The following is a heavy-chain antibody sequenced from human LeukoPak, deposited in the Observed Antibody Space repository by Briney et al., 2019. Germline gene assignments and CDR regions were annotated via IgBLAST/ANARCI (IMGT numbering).Heavy chain of an antibody. CDR2: IYYSGST. Sequence: SETLSLTCTVSGGSISSYYWSWIRQPPGKGLEWIGYIYYSGSTNYNPSLKSRVTISVDTSKNQFSLKLSSVTAADTAVYYCARDHHYGMDVWGQGTTVTVSS. CDR3: ARDHHYGMDV. CDR1: GGSISSYY. J-gene: IGHJ6*02. V-gene: IGHV4-59*12.